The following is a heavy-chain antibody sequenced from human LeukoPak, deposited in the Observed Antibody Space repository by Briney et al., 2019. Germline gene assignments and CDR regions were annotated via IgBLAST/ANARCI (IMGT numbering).Heavy chain of an antibody. Sequence: PGRSLRLSCAASGFTFSSYAMNWVRQAPGKGLEWVPGISGSGGSTYYADSVKGRFTISRDNSKNTLYLQMNSLRVEDTAVYYCAKQYDFWSGPDYWGQGTLVTVSS. J-gene: IGHJ4*02. V-gene: IGHV3-23*01. CDR3: AKQYDFWSGPDY. CDR2: ISGSGGST. CDR1: GFTFSSYA. D-gene: IGHD3-3*01.